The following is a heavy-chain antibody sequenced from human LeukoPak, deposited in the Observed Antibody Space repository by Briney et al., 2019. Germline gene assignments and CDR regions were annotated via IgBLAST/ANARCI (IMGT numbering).Heavy chain of an antibody. Sequence: SVKVSCKASGGTFSSYAISWVRQAPGQGLEWMGRIIPIFGTANYAQKFQGRVTITTDESTSTAYMELSSLRSEDTAVYYCARDQYDYGSDPYYFDYWGQGTLVTVSS. D-gene: IGHD3-10*01. CDR3: ARDQYDYGSDPYYFDY. V-gene: IGHV1-69*05. CDR2: IIPIFGTA. CDR1: GGTFSSYA. J-gene: IGHJ4*02.